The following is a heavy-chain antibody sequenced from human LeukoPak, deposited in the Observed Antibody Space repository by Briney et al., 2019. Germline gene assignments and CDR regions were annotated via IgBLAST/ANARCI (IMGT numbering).Heavy chain of an antibody. V-gene: IGHV4-4*02. Sequence: SETLSLTCAVSGGSISSSNWWSWVRQPPGKGLEWIGEIYHSGSTNYNPSLKSRVTISVDKSKNQFSLKLSSVTAADTAVYYCARDRPAQYYDFWSGYFDGEYWGQGTLVTVSS. J-gene: IGHJ4*02. D-gene: IGHD3-3*01. CDR1: GGSISSSNW. CDR2: IYHSGST. CDR3: ARDRPAQYYDFWSGYFDGEY.